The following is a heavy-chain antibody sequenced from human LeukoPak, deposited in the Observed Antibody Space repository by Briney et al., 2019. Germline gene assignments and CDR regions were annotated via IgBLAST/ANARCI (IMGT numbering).Heavy chain of an antibody. D-gene: IGHD4-11*01. CDR1: GGSFSGYY. V-gene: IGHV4-34*01. CDR2: INHSGST. CDR3: ARSDSNLEYLQH. J-gene: IGHJ1*01. Sequence: SETLSLTCAVYGGSFSGYYWSWIRQPPGKGLEWIGEINHSGSTNYNPSLKSRVTISVDTSKNQFSLKLSSVTAADTAVYYCARSDSNLEYLQHWGQGTLVTVSS.